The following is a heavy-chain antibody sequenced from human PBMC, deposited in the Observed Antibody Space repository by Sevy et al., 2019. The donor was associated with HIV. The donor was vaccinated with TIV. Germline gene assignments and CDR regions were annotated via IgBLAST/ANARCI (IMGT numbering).Heavy chain of an antibody. CDR2: ISYEGSNK. J-gene: IGHJ4*02. D-gene: IGHD3-10*01. CDR3: ATRGGLYYGSGSTESNYFDY. Sequence: GGSLRLSCAASGFTFSSYAMHWVRQAPGKGLEWVAVISYEGSNKYYADSVKGRFTISRDNSKNMLYLQMNSLRAEDTAVYYCATRGGLYYGSGSTESNYFDYWGQGTLVTVSS. V-gene: IGHV3-30-3*01. CDR1: GFTFSSYA.